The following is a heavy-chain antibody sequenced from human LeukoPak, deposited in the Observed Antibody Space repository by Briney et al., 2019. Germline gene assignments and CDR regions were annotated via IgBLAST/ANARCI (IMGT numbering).Heavy chain of an antibody. CDR1: GGSFSGYY. V-gene: IGHV4-34*01. CDR3: ARLGRRTHYYYGMDV. CDR2: INHSGST. J-gene: IGHJ6*02. Sequence: TSETLSLTCAVYGGSFSGYYWSWIRQPPGKGLEWIGEINHSGSTNYNPSLKSRVTISVDTSKNQFSLKLSSVTAADTAVYYCARLGRRTHYYYGMDVWGQGTTVTVSS.